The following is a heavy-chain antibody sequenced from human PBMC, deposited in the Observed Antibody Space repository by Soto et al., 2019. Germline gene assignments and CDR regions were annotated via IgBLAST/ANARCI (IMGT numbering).Heavy chain of an antibody. V-gene: IGHV4-39*01. Sequence: SETLSLTCTVSGGSISSSSYYWGWIRQPPGKGLEWIGNTFYSGGTNYNPSLKSRVAISVDTSKNQFSLRLSSVTAADTAVYYCARTPRSIVLLVAATYVMDSCGQGTTVTV. CDR2: TFYSGGT. J-gene: IGHJ6*02. D-gene: IGHD2-15*01. CDR3: ARTPRSIVLLVAATYVMDS. CDR1: GGSISSSSYY.